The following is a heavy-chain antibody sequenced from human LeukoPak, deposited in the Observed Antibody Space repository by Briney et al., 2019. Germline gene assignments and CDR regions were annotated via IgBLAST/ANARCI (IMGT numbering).Heavy chain of an antibody. V-gene: IGHV1-2*02. D-gene: IGHD2-2*01. Sequence: GASVKVSCKASGYTFTGYYMHWVRQAPGQGLEWMGWINPNSGGTNYAQKFQGRVTMTRDTSISTAYMELSRLRSDDTAVYYCARAHNIVVVPAANGVGFQHWGQGTLVTVSS. CDR3: ARAHNIVVVPAANGVGFQH. CDR1: GYTFTGYY. J-gene: IGHJ1*01. CDR2: INPNSGGT.